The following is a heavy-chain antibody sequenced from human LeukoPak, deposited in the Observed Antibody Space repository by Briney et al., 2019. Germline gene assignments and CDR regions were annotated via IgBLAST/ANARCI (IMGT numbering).Heavy chain of an antibody. CDR1: GYTFTVHY. CDR2: INPNSGGT. D-gene: IGHD6-13*01. CDR3: TRGIAARY. J-gene: IGHJ4*02. V-gene: IGHV1-2*02. Sequence: ASAKVSCKASGYTFTVHYMHWVRQAPGQGLEWMGWINPNSGGTNYAQKFQGRVTMTRDTSISTAYMELSRLRSDDRAVYYCTRGIAARYWGQGTLVTVSS.